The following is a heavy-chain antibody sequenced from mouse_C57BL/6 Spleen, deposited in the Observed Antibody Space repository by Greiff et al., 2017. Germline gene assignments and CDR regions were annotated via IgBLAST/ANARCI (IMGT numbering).Heavy chain of an antibody. CDR1: GFTFSSYA. CDR3: ARAAKATGYYIDY. V-gene: IGHV5-4*01. Sequence: DVQLVESGGGLVKPGGSLKLSCAASGFTFSSYAMSWVRQTPEKRLEWVATISDGGSYTYYPANVKGRFTISRDNAKNNLYLQMSHLKSENTAMYYCARAAKATGYYIDYWGQGTTLTVSS. CDR2: ISDGGSYT. J-gene: IGHJ2*01. D-gene: IGHD3-2*02.